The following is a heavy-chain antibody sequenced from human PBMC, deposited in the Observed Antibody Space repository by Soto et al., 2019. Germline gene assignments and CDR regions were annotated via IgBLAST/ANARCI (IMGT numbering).Heavy chain of an antibody. V-gene: IGHV3-23*01. CDR1: GFTISSNA. Sequence: EVQLLESGGGLVQPGGSLRLSCEASGFTISSNAMYWVRQAPGKGLEWVSAISDRGDTTHYAESVKGRFTISRDTSKNTLYLQLNTLRADDTAVYYCAKDKPGTTSFDYWGQGTLVTVSS. J-gene: IGHJ4*02. CDR2: ISDRGDTT. D-gene: IGHD1-1*01. CDR3: AKDKPGTTSFDY.